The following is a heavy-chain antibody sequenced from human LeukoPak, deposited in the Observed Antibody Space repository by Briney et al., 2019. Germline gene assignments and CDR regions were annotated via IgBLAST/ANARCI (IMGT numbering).Heavy chain of an antibody. J-gene: IGHJ4*02. CDR2: INPSGGST. CDR3: AGAAYCSGGSCHFDY. D-gene: IGHD2-15*01. V-gene: IGHV1-46*01. Sequence: ASVKVSCKASGYTFTSYYMHWVRQAPGQGLEWMGIINPSGGSTSYAQKFQGRVTMTRDMSTSTVYMELSSLRSEDTAVYYCAGAAYCSGGSCHFDYWGQGTLVTVSS. CDR1: GYTFTSYY.